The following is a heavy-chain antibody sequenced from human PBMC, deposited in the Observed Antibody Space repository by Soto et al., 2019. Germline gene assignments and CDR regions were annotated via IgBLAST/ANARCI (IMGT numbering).Heavy chain of an antibody. CDR3: ATGGISNWAYFYYMDV. Sequence: SETLSLTCAVYGGSLSGYYWSWIRQPPGKGLEWIGEIDHSGSTNYNPSLKSRVTISVDTSKNQFSLKLSSVTAADTAVYYCATGGISNWAYFYYMDVWDRGTTVNVSS. CDR2: IDHSGST. CDR1: GGSLSGYY. D-gene: IGHD2-21*01. V-gene: IGHV4-34*01. J-gene: IGHJ6*03.